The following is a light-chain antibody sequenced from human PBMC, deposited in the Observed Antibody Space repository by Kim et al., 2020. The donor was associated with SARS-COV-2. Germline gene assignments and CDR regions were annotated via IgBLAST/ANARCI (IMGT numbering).Light chain of an antibody. CDR2: DVI. J-gene: IGLJ3*02. Sequence: QSALTQPASVSGSPGQSITISCTGTSSDIGAYDYVSWYQQHPGRAPKLIIYDVISRPSGVSYRFSGSKSGNTASLTISGLQAEDEADYYCISNTGRYTWVFGGGTKVNVL. CDR3: ISNTGRYTWV. CDR1: SSDIGAYDY. V-gene: IGLV2-14*03.